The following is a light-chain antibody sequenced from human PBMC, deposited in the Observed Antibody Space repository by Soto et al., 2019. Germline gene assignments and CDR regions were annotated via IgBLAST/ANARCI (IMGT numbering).Light chain of an antibody. CDR3: SSHAGVINVV. CDR1: SSDVGTYNL. CDR2: EGI. J-gene: IGLJ3*02. V-gene: IGLV2-23*01. Sequence: QSALTQPASVSGSPGQSITISCTGASSDVGTYNLVSWYQQHPGKAPKLIIYEGIKRPSGVSTRFSGSKSGNTASLTISGLQAEDEADYYCSSHAGVINVVFGGGTKLTVL.